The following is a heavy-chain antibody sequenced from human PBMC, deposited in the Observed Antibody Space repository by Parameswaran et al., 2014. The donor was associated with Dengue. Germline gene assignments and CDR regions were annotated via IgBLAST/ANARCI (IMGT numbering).Heavy chain of an antibody. CDR2: INHSGST. CDR1: GGSFSGYY. CDR3: ARGLRTWIQLQYYYYGMDV. Sequence: GSLRLSCAVYGGSFSGYYWSWIRQPPGKGLEWIGEINHSGSTNYNPSLKSRVTISVDTSKNQFSLKLSSVTAADTAVYYCARGLRTWIQLQYYYYGMDVWGQGTTVTVSS. J-gene: IGHJ6*02. V-gene: IGHV4-34*01. D-gene: IGHD5-18*01.